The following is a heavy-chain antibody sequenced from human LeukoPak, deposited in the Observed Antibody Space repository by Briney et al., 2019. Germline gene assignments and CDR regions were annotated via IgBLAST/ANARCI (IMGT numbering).Heavy chain of an antibody. D-gene: IGHD3-3*01. V-gene: IGHV3-30*02. Sequence: QTGGSLRLSCAASGFTFSSYAMHWVRQAPGKGLEWVAFIHYDGSNNYYADSVKGRFTISRDNAKNSLYLQMNSLRAEDTAVYYCAGTYYDFWRDYYYYYMDVWGKGTTVTISS. CDR2: IHYDGSNN. CDR1: GFTFSSYA. CDR3: AGTYYDFWRDYYYYYMDV. J-gene: IGHJ6*03.